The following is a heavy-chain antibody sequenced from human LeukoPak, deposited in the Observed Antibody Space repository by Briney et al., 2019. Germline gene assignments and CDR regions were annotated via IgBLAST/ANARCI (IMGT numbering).Heavy chain of an antibody. Sequence: SETLSLTCTVSGGSISNYYWSWIRQPAGKGLEWIGRIYTSGSTNYNPSLKSRVTMSVDTSKNQFSLKLSSVTAADTAVYYCARASSKSGTGNAFDIWGQGTMVTVSS. CDR3: ARASSKSGTGNAFDI. CDR1: GGSISNYY. V-gene: IGHV4-4*07. D-gene: IGHD6-6*01. J-gene: IGHJ3*02. CDR2: IYTSGST.